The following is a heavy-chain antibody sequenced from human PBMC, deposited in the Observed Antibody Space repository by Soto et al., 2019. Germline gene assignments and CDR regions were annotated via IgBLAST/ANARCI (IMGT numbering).Heavy chain of an antibody. J-gene: IGHJ6*02. D-gene: IGHD1-1*01. CDR3: ARGAYKYYYYGMDV. V-gene: IGHV4-59*01. CDR1: GDSMTYYY. CDR2: INYSGTT. Sequence: QVQLQQSGPGLLKPSETLSLTCTVSGDSMTYYYWNWIRQTPGKGLEWSGNINYSGTTYYNPSLKCRITMSVDTSKNRFSLELRSMAAADTAMYYCARGAYKYYYYGMDVWGQGSTITVSS.